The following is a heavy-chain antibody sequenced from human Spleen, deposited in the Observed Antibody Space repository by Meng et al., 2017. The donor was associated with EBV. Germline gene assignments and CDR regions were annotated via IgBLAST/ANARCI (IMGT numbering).Heavy chain of an antibody. D-gene: IGHD3-22*01. V-gene: IGHV4-61*01. Sequence: VPRHESGQGLAKPQKTLSLACTFSVGSETSGLYYWTRMRQPPGKGLVWIGHFYYGGATYYNPSLQCRVAISRDTSKNQFSLRLSSVTTADTAVYYCARGLGGHYPTMENWGQGTLVTVSS. J-gene: IGHJ4*02. CDR1: VGSETSGLYY. CDR2: FYYGGAT. CDR3: ARGLGGHYPTMEN.